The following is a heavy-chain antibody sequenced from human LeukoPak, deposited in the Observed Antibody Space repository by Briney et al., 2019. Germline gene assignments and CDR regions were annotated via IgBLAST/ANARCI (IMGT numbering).Heavy chain of an antibody. CDR2: INSAGGIT. Sequence: GGSLRLSCAASGFTFTTYWMHWVRQAPGKGLVWVSHINSAGGITSYADSVKGRFTISRDNAKNTLYLQMNSLRAEDTAVYYCARDAVDTANAVWGQGTTVTVSS. J-gene: IGHJ6*02. D-gene: IGHD5-18*01. V-gene: IGHV3-74*01. CDR3: ARDAVDTANAV. CDR1: GFTFTTYW.